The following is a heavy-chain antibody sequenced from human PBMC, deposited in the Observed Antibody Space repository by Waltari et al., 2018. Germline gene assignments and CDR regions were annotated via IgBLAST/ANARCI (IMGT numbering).Heavy chain of an antibody. CDR3: ARDEELGGVQGVFDY. Sequence: QVQLVESGGGVVQPGRSLRLSCAASGFTFSSYAMHWVRQAPGKGLEWVAVISYDGSNKYYADSVKGRFTISRDNSKNTLYLQMNSLRAEDTAVYYCARDEELGGVQGVFDYWGQGTLVTVSS. CDR2: ISYDGSNK. V-gene: IGHV3-30-3*01. J-gene: IGHJ4*02. D-gene: IGHD3-10*01. CDR1: GFTFSSYA.